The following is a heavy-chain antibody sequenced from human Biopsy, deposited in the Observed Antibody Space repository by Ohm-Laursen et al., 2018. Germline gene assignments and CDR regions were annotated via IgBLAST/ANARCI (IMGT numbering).Heavy chain of an antibody. CDR3: ATKLTGYFHH. Sequence: ASVKASCKAPGGTFSNYGVNWVRQAPGQGLEWLGGNIPILGTGNYAQKFQDRVTVAADTSTSTATMELRSLRSDDTAVYYCATKLTGYFHHWGQGTLVNVSS. CDR1: GGTFSNYG. CDR2: NIPILGTG. J-gene: IGHJ1*01. V-gene: IGHV1-69*06. D-gene: IGHD3-9*01.